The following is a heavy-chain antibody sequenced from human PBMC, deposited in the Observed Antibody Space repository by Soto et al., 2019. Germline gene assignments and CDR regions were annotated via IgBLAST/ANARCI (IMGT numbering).Heavy chain of an antibody. D-gene: IGHD2-8*01. CDR1: GFSLRNTSVG. J-gene: IGHJ3*01. CDR2: IYWDGDK. Sequence: QIILKESGPTLVKPTQTLTLTCSFSGFSLRNTSVGVGWIRQPPGKALQWLALIYWDGDKRYSPSQKRRLTITKDTSKNHVVLTRTNMDPVDTGTYYSVYMPPQQCMSFNVWGQGTMVIVSS. V-gene: IGHV2-5*02. CDR3: VYMPPQQCMSFNV.